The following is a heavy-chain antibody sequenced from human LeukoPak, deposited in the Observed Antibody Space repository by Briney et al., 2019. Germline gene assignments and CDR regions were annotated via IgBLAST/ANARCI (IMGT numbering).Heavy chain of an antibody. D-gene: IGHD2-2*01. J-gene: IGHJ6*03. V-gene: IGHV3-11*01. CDR2: MSGDGSTI. CDR3: ARPNHCRRSSCMMIYDFYYYMDV. Sequence: GGSLRLSCAASGFTFSDYYMSWVRQAPGKGLEWVSYMSGDGSTIYSADSVKGRFTISRDNAKNSLYLQMNSLRADDTAVYYCARPNHCRRSSCMMIYDFYYYMDVWGKGTTVTVSS. CDR1: GFTFSDYY.